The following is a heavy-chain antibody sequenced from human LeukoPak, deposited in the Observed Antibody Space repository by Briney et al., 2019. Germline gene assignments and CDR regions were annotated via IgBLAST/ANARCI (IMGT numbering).Heavy chain of an antibody. V-gene: IGHV1-8*01. J-gene: IGHJ4*02. CDR2: MNPNSGDT. CDR1: GYTFTSYD. D-gene: IGHD2-21*02. Sequence: ASVKVSCKASGYTFTSYDINWVRQATGQGLEWMGWMNPNSGDTGYAQKFQGRVTMTRNTSISTAYMELSSLRSEDTAVYYCARQTVTAIFFFDYWGQGTLVTVSS. CDR3: ARQTVTAIFFFDY.